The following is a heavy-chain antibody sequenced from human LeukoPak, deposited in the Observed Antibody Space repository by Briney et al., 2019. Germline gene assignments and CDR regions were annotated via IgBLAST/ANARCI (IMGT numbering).Heavy chain of an antibody. Sequence: PSETLSLTCTVSGGSISSYYWSWIRQPPGKGLEWIGYIYYSGSTNYNPSLKSRVTISVDTSKNQFSLKLSSVTAADTAVYFCARDRYYYDSSSYYHLDYWGQGTLVTVSS. V-gene: IGHV4-59*01. J-gene: IGHJ4*02. CDR1: GGSISSYY. CDR3: ARDRYYYDSSSYYHLDY. CDR2: IYYSGST. D-gene: IGHD3-22*01.